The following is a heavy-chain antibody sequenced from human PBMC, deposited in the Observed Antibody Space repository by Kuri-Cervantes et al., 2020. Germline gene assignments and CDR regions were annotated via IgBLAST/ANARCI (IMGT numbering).Heavy chain of an antibody. V-gene: IGHV4-34*01. D-gene: IGHD3-10*01. CDR1: GGSFSGYY. CDR3: GRGGGVRGIHYMDV. CDR2: INHSGST. J-gene: IGHJ6*03. Sequence: SETLSLTCTVSGGSFSGYYWSWIRQPPGKGLEWIGEINHSGSTNYNPSLKSRVTISVDTYKNQFSLKLSSVTAADTAVYYCGRGGGVRGIHYMDVWGKGTTVTVSS.